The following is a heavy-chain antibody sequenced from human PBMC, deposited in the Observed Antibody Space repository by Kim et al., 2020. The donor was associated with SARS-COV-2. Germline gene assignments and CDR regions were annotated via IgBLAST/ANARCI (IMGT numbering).Heavy chain of an antibody. CDR1: GFTFSSYG. D-gene: IGHD1-26*01. V-gene: IGHV3-30*18. Sequence: GGSLRLSCAASGFTFSSYGMHWVRQAPGKGLEWVAVISYDGSNKYYADSVKGRFTISRDNSKNTLYLQMNSLRAEDTAVYYCAKVWVRWELLRYYFDYWG. J-gene: IGHJ4*01. CDR3: AKVWVRWELLRYYFDY. CDR2: ISYDGSNK.